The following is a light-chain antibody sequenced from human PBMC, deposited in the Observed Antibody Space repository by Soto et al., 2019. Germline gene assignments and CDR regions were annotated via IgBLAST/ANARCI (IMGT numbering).Light chain of an antibody. CDR3: QHYGGSFI. V-gene: IGKV3-20*01. CDR2: ATS. CDR1: QSIGNY. Sequence: EVVLTQSPATLSLSPGEGATLSCRASQSIGNYLAWYQQKPGQAPRLLIYATSNRATGIPDRFSGSGSGTDFTLSISRLEPEDFAVYYCQHYGGSFIFGPGTKVDIK. J-gene: IGKJ3*01.